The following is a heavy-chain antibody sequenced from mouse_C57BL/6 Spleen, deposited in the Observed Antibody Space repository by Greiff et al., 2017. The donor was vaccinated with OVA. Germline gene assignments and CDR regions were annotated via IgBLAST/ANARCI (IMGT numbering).Heavy chain of an antibody. V-gene: IGHV5-16*01. CDR1: GFTFSDYY. CDR3: ARAPYYYGSSLYAMDY. Sequence: EVMLVESEGGLVQPGSSMKLSCTASGFTFSDYYMAWVRQVPEKGLEWVANINYDGSSTYYLDSLKSRFIISRDNAKNILYLQMSSLKSEDTATYYCARAPYYYGSSLYAMDYWGQGTSVTVSS. CDR2: INYDGSST. D-gene: IGHD1-1*01. J-gene: IGHJ4*01.